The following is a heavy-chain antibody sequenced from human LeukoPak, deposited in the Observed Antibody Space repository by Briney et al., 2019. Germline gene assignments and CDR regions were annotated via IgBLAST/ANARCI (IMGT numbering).Heavy chain of an antibody. V-gene: IGHV3-21*01. CDR1: GFTFSSYS. D-gene: IGHD5-18*01. Sequence: GGSLRLSCAASGFTFSSYSMNWVRQAPGKGLESVSSISSSSSYIYYADSVKGRFTISRDNAKNSLYLQMNSLRAEDTAVYYCARTAMLRDWWFDPWGQGTLVTVSS. CDR3: ARTAMLRDWWFDP. CDR2: ISSSSSYI. J-gene: IGHJ5*02.